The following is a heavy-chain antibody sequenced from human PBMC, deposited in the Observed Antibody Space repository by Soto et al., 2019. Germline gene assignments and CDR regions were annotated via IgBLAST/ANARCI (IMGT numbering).Heavy chain of an antibody. Sequence: QVQLVQSGAEVKKPGASVKVSCKVSGYTLTDLSMHWVRQAPGRGLEWMGGFDPEDGETIYAQKFQGRVTMTEDTSADTAYMELSTLRSEDTAVYYCATFSGDYAPSFDYWGQGTLVTVSS. J-gene: IGHJ4*02. CDR1: GYTLTDLS. CDR3: ATFSGDYAPSFDY. D-gene: IGHD4-17*01. V-gene: IGHV1-24*01. CDR2: FDPEDGET.